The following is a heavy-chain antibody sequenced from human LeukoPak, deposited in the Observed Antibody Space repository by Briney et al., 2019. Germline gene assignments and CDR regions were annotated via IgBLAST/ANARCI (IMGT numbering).Heavy chain of an antibody. Sequence: ASVKVSCKASGDTFTSYYMHWVRQAPGQGLEWMGIINPSGGSTSYAQKFQGRVTMTRDMSTSTVYMELSSLKSEDTAVYYCARGRHYYDSSDYYYEGDAFDIWGQGTMVTVSS. D-gene: IGHD3-22*01. J-gene: IGHJ3*02. CDR3: ARGRHYYDSSDYYYEGDAFDI. CDR1: GDTFTSYY. V-gene: IGHV1-46*01. CDR2: INPSGGST.